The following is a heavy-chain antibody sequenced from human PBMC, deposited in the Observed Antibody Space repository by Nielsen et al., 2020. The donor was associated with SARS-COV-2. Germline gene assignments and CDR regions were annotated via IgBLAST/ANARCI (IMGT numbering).Heavy chain of an antibody. V-gene: IGHV4-34*01. J-gene: IGHJ4*02. Sequence: SETLSLTCAVYGGSFSGYYWSWIRQPPGKGLEWIGEINHSGSTNYNPSLKSRVTISVDTSKNQFSLKLSSVTAADTAVYYCARGWADIVVVPAATSAPGMDVWGQGTLVTVSS. D-gene: IGHD2-2*01. CDR2: INHSGST. CDR3: ARGWADIVVVPAATSAPGMDV. CDR1: GGSFSGYY.